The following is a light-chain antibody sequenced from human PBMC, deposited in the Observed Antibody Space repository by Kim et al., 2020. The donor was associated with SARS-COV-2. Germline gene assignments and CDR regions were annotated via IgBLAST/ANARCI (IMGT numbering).Light chain of an antibody. Sequence: LSPEERATRSCRASQSGSSSYLAWYQQKPGQAPRLLIYGASSRATGIPDRFSGSGSGTDFTLTISRLEPEDFAVYYCQQYGSSPYTFGQGTKLEI. V-gene: IGKV3-20*01. CDR1: QSGSSSY. CDR3: QQYGSSPYT. J-gene: IGKJ2*01. CDR2: GAS.